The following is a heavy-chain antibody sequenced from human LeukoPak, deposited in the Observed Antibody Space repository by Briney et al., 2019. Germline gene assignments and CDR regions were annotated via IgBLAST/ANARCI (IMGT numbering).Heavy chain of an antibody. J-gene: IGHJ4*02. V-gene: IGHV1-46*01. Sequence: ASVKVSCKASGYTFTSYYMHWVRQAPGQGLEWMGIINPSGGSTSYAQKFQSRVTMTRDTSTSTVYMELSSLRSEDTAVYYCARPIKRTYYYDSSGYYSPDYYFDYWGQGTLVTVSS. CDR2: INPSGGST. D-gene: IGHD3-22*01. CDR1: GYTFTSYY. CDR3: ARPIKRTYYYDSSGYYSPDYYFDY.